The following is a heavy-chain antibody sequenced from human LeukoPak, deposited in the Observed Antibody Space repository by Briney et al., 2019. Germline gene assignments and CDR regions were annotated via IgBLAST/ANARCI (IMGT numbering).Heavy chain of an antibody. Sequence: PGGSLRLSCAASGFTVSSNYMSWVRQAPGKGLEWVSGINSGGSTSYADSVKGRFTISRDNSKSTLYLQMNSLRAEDTAVYYCARTGGYRFDPWGRGTLVTVSS. CDR2: INSGGST. CDR1: GFTVSSNY. V-gene: IGHV3-53*01. CDR3: ARTGGYRFDP. D-gene: IGHD6-13*01. J-gene: IGHJ5*02.